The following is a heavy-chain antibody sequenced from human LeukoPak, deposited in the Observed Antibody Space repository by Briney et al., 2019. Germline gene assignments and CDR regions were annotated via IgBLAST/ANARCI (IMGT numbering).Heavy chain of an antibody. CDR2: MNPNSGNT. V-gene: IGHV1-8*01. CDR3: ARVKRGETGTGPDFDY. D-gene: IGHD1-1*01. CDR1: GYTFTSYD. Sequence: GASVKVSCKASGYTFTSYDINWVRQATGQGLEWMGWMNPNSGNTGYAQKFQGRVTMTRNTSISTAYMELSSLRSEDTAVYYCARVKRGETGTGPDFDYWGQGTLVTVSS. J-gene: IGHJ4*02.